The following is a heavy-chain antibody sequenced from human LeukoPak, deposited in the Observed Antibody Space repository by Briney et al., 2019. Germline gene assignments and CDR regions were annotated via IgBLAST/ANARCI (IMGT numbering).Heavy chain of an antibody. Sequence: GPSLRLSCAASGFTFSTYAMHWVRQAPGKGLEWVAVMSYDGSNKYYGDSVKGRFTVSRDNSKNTLFLQMNSLRAEDTAVYYCAKDIYYDSSGYRGYFDYWGQGTLVTVSS. J-gene: IGHJ4*02. CDR3: AKDIYYDSSGYRGYFDY. D-gene: IGHD3-22*01. CDR2: MSYDGSNK. V-gene: IGHV3-30*18. CDR1: GFTFSTYA.